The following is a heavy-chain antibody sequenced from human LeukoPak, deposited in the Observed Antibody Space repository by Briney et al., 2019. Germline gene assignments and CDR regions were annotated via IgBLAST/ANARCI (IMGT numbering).Heavy chain of an antibody. CDR1: GFTFSTYG. V-gene: IGHV3-33*01. Sequence: GGSLRLSCAASGFTFSTYGFHWVRQAPGKGLEWVAIIWSDGTRENYADSVKGRFTISRDNSKNTLYLQMNSLRAEDTAVYYCARDLSVGAVDTGGQGTLVTVSS. CDR2: IWSDGTRE. CDR3: ARDLSVGAVDT. J-gene: IGHJ4*02. D-gene: IGHD6-13*01.